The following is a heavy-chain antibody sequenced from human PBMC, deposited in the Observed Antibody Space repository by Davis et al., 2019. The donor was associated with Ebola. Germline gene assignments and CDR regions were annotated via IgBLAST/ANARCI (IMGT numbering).Heavy chain of an antibody. Sequence: GGSLRLSCRGSGYTFTNYWIAWVRQMLGKGLEWIGVLYPHDPDTRYSPSFGGQVTISADKSIRTAYLPWGSLRASDTAMYYCASLRRTITGMDDGFDLWGQGTMVNVSS. CDR3: ASLRRTITGMDDGFDL. V-gene: IGHV5-51*01. CDR1: GYTFTNYW. D-gene: IGHD1-20*01. J-gene: IGHJ3*01. CDR2: LYPHDPDT.